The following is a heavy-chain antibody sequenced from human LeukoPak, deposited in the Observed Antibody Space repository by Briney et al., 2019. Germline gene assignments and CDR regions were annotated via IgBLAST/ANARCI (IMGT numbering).Heavy chain of an antibody. V-gene: IGHV3-23*01. J-gene: IGHJ1*01. Sequence: GGSLRLSCTASGFIFSDYAMTWVRQAPGKGLEWVSAISGSGGSTYYADSVKGRFTISRDNSKNTLYLQMNSLRAGDTAVYYCAKDRHVAAAGTKAASEYFQHWGQGTLVTVSS. CDR1: GFIFSDYA. CDR3: AKDRHVAAAGTKAASEYFQH. D-gene: IGHD6-13*01. CDR2: ISGSGGST.